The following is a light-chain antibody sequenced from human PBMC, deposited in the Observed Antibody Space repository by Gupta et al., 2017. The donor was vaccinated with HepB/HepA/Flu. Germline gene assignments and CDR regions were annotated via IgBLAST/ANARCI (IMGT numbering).Light chain of an antibody. V-gene: IGLV3-21*04. J-gene: IGLJ3*02. Sequence: SCVLTQPPSVSLPPGKTARLTCGGNNIGSNSVHWYQQKPGQAPVLVIYYDSDRPSGIPERFSGSNSGNTATLTISRVEAGDEADYYCQVWDSSSDHPGVFGGGTKLTVL. CDR1: NIGSNS. CDR2: YDS. CDR3: QVWDSSSDHPGV.